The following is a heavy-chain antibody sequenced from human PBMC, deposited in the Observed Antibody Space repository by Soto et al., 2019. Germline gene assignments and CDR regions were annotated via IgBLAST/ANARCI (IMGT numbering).Heavy chain of an antibody. D-gene: IGHD3-10*01. J-gene: IGHJ5*02. CDR3: AKDRSTYYLVPPFDP. CDR2: ISGSGGST. V-gene: IGHV3-23*01. CDR1: GFAFSSYT. Sequence: PWGSLRLSCAASGFAFSSYTMSWVRQAPGKGLEWVSAISGSGGSTYYADSVKGRFTISRDNSKNTLYLQMNSLRAEDTAVYYCAKDRSTYYLVPPFDPWGQGTLVTVSS.